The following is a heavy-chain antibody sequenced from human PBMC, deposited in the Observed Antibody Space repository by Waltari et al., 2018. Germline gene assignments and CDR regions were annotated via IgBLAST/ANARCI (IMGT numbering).Heavy chain of an antibody. Sequence: QVQLQQWGAGLLKPSETLSLTCAVYGGSFSGYYWSWIRQPPGKGLEWIGEINHSGSTNYIPSLKSRVTISVDTSKNQFSLKLSSVTAADTAVYYCARDYYGSGSSWVRYYYYGMDVWGQGTTVTVSS. CDR2: INHSGST. J-gene: IGHJ6*02. V-gene: IGHV4-34*01. CDR1: GGSFSGYY. D-gene: IGHD3-10*01. CDR3: ARDYYGSGSSWVRYYYYGMDV.